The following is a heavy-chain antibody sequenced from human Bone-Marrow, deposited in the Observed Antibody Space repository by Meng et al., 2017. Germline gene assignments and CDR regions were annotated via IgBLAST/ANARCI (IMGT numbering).Heavy chain of an antibody. CDR2: IYNSGST. D-gene: IGHD2-21*01. CDR3: AREGRSHQVGVSVY. V-gene: IGHV4-30-4*01. J-gene: IGHJ4*02. Sequence: QVQLQESGSGLVKPSQTLSLTCTVSVGFISSGDYYWTWIRQPPGKGLEWIGYIYNSGSTYYNPSLKSRVTISVDTSKNQFSMKLRFVTAADTAVYYCAREGRSHQVGVSVYWGQGNLVTVSS. CDR1: VGFISSGDYY.